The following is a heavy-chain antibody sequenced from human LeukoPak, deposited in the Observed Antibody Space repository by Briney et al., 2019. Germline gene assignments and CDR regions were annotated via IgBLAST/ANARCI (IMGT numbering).Heavy chain of an antibody. CDR2: ISAYNGYT. CDR3: ARVAGYSSGWYEYYFDY. V-gene: IGHV1-18*01. D-gene: IGHD6-19*01. CDR1: GYTFTSYG. Sequence: GASVKVSCKASGYTFTSYGISWVRQAPGQGLEWMGWISAYNGYTNYAQKLQGRITMTRDTSTSTAYMELRSLRSDDTAVYYCARVAGYSSGWYEYYFDYWGQGTLVTVSS. J-gene: IGHJ4*02.